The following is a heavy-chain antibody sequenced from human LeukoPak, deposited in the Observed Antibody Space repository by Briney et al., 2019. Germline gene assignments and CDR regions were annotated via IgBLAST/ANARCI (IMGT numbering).Heavy chain of an antibody. CDR1: GGSISSSSYY. D-gene: IGHD2-8*01. CDR3: ARDRGYCTNGVCYGGYYYYYGMDV. CDR2: IYYSGST. J-gene: IGHJ6*02. Sequence: PSETLSLTCTVSGGSISSSSYYWGWIRQPPGKGLEWIGSIYYSGSTNYNPSLKSRVTISVDTSKNQFSLKLSSVTAADTAVYYCARDRGYCTNGVCYGGYYYYYGMDVWGQGTTVTVSS. V-gene: IGHV4-39*07.